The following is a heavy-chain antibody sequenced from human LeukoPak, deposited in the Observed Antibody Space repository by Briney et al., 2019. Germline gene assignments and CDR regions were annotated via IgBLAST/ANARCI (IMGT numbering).Heavy chain of an antibody. CDR3: TRGPRYCSGGSCFLNY. Sequence: GGSLRLSCTASGFTFGDYAMSWVRQAPGKGLEWVGFIRSKAYGGTTEYAASVKGRFTISRDDSKSIAYLQMNSLKAGDTAVYYCTRGPRYCSGGSCFLNYWGQGTLVTVSS. CDR1: GFTFGDYA. CDR2: IRSKAYGGTT. D-gene: IGHD2-15*01. V-gene: IGHV3-49*04. J-gene: IGHJ4*02.